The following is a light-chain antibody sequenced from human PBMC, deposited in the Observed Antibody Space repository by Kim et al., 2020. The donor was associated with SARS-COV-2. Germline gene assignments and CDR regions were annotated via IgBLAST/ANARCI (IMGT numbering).Light chain of an antibody. CDR2: EDD. Sequence: NFMLTQPLSVSGSPGKTVTISCTRSSGSIASSYVQWYQQRPGSVPTTVIHEDDRRPSGVPDRFSGAIDTSSNSASLTISGLKAEDEADYYCQTQTIGSGSWVFGGGTQLTVL. J-gene: IGLJ3*02. CDR1: SGSIASSY. V-gene: IGLV6-57*04. CDR3: QTQTIGSGSWV.